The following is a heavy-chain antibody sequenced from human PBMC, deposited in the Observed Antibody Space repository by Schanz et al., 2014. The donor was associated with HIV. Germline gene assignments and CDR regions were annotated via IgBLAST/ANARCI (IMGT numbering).Heavy chain of an antibody. CDR3: AKMEMAIVRWYYGMDV. D-gene: IGHD3-16*02. Sequence: QVQLVESGGGVVQPGRSLRLSCAASGITFSTSGMHWVRQAPGRGLEWLAVIRYDGVNKYYADSVKGRFTISRDSAKNSLYLQMNSLRADDTAVYYCAKMEMAIVRWYYGMDVWGQGTLVTVSS. V-gene: IGHV3-33*03. J-gene: IGHJ6*02. CDR1: GITFSTSG. CDR2: IRYDGVNK.